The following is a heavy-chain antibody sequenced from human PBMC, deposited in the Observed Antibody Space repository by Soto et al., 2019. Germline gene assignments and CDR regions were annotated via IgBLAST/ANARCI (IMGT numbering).Heavy chain of an antibody. Sequence: QVQLVQSGAEVKKPGSSVKVSCKASGGTFSSDSFSWVRQAPGQGLEWMGGIIPMFDTPIYAQKFQDRVTITADECTSTADMQLSSMSASDTAVYYFATSGGLDRDFNYWGQGSLVTVSS. J-gene: IGHJ4*02. CDR1: GGTFSSDS. CDR3: ATSGGLDRDFNY. D-gene: IGHD2-15*01. V-gene: IGHV1-69*12. CDR2: IIPMFDTP.